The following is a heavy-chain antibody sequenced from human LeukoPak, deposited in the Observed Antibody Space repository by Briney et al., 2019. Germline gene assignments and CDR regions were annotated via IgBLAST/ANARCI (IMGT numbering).Heavy chain of an antibody. Sequence: SETLSLTCTVSGGSISSYYWSWIRQPPGKGLEWIGYIYYSGSTNYNPSLKSRVTISVDSSKNQFSLKVSSVTAADTAVYYCARESNSPYGSGSWPLDYWGQGTLVTVSS. CDR2: IYYSGST. CDR1: GGSISSYY. J-gene: IGHJ4*02. V-gene: IGHV4-59*01. CDR3: ARESNSPYGSGSWPLDY. D-gene: IGHD3-10*01.